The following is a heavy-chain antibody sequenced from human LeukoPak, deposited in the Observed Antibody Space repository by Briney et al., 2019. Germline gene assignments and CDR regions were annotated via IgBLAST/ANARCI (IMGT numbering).Heavy chain of an antibody. CDR3: ARTNYHDGSGFYDY. J-gene: IGHJ4*02. CDR1: GYTFTSYY. V-gene: IGHV1-46*01. Sequence: ASVKVSCKAFGYTFTSYYMHWVRRAPGQGREWMGIINPSGGSTSYAEEFQGRLTMTRDTSTSTVHMELSSMRSEDTAVYYCARTNYHDGSGFYDYWGQGTLVTVSS. CDR2: INPSGGST. D-gene: IGHD3-22*01.